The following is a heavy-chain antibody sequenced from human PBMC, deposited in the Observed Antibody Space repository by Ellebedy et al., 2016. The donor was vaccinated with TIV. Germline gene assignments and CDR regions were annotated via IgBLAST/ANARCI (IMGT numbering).Heavy chain of an antibody. J-gene: IGHJ1*01. Sequence: PGGSLRLSCAGSGFIFSNYALSRVRQAPGKGLEWVSSISFSGDSTYYGDSVKGRFTISRDNSKNTLYLQMNSLRVDDTAVYYCARDHFMGTALVSQTDCWGQGTLVTVSS. CDR1: GFIFSNYA. V-gene: IGHV3-23*01. CDR3: ARDHFMGTALVSQTDC. CDR2: ISFSGDST. D-gene: IGHD6-13*01.